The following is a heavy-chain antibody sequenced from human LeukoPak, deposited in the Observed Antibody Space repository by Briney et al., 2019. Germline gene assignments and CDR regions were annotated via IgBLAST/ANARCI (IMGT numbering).Heavy chain of an antibody. D-gene: IGHD2-15*01. V-gene: IGHV1-46*01. CDR1: GYTFTGYY. Sequence: ASVKVSCKASGYTFTGYYMHWVRQAPGQGLEWMGIINPSGGSTSYAQKFQGRVTMTRNTSISTAYMELSSLRSEDTAVYYCARAGGYCGRISCPYYFDYWGQGSLVAVSS. CDR3: ARAGGYCGRISCPYYFDY. J-gene: IGHJ4*02. CDR2: INPSGGST.